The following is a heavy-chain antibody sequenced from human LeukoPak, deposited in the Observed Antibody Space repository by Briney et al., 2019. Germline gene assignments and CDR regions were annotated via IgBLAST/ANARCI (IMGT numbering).Heavy chain of an antibody. CDR3: ARGDDSGYYDYFDY. V-gene: IGHV3-74*01. D-gene: IGHD3-22*01. Sequence: GGSLRLSCAASGFTFSSYWMHWVRQAPGKGLVWVSRINSDGSSTRYADSVKGRFTISRDNAKNTLYLQMNSLRAEDTAVYYCARGDDSGYYDYFDYWGQGALVTVSS. J-gene: IGHJ4*02. CDR1: GFTFSSYW. CDR2: INSDGSST.